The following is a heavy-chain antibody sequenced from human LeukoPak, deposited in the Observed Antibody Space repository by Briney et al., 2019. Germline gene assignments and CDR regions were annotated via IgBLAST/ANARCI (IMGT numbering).Heavy chain of an antibody. CDR1: GYSISRGYY. J-gene: IGHJ4*02. D-gene: IGHD3-10*01. V-gene: IGHV4-38-2*01. CDR3: ARAGWIITSGIDY. CDR2: IYHTGST. Sequence: SEALSLTCGVSGYSISRGYYWAWLRQPPGKGLEWIGTIYHTGSTYYTPSLGSRVTISVDTSKNEFSLNLNSVTAADTAVYYCARAGWIITSGIDYWGQGALVTVSS.